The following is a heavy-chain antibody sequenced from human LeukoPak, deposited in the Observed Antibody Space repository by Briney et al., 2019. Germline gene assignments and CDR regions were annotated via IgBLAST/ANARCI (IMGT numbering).Heavy chain of an antibody. J-gene: IGHJ4*02. CDR1: GYTFTSYG. Sequence: ASVKVSCKATGYTFTSYGISWVRQAPGQGLEWMGWISSNSDNTNYAQKLQGRVTMTTDTSTSTAYMELRSLTSDDTALYFCARDWGSIKVIADYWGQGTLVTVSS. CDR2: ISSNSDNT. D-gene: IGHD7-27*01. V-gene: IGHV1-18*01. CDR3: ARDWGSIKVIADY.